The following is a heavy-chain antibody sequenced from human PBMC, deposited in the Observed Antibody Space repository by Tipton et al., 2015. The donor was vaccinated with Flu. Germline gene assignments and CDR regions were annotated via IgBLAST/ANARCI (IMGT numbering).Heavy chain of an antibody. CDR1: GGSLSSYF. V-gene: IGHV4-4*07. CDR2: IYPSGNT. Sequence: LRLSCTVSGGSLSSYFWSWIRQPAGKGLEWIGRIYPSGNTNYNPSLQSRVTMSVDTSRTQFSLELSSVTVADTAVYYCARDPAGYYDTSAYFMFDTWGQGTLVSVSS. CDR3: ARDPAGYYDTSAYFMFDT. J-gene: IGHJ5*02. D-gene: IGHD3-22*01.